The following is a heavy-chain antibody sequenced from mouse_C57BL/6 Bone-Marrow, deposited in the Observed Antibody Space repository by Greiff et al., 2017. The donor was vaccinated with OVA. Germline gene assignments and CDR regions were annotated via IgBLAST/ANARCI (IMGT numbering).Heavy chain of an antibody. D-gene: IGHD3-2*02. CDR1: GYTFTSYW. CDR2: INPSNGGT. V-gene: IGHV1-53*01. Sequence: QVQLKQPGTELVKPGASVKLSCKASGYTFTSYWMHWVKQRPGQGLEWIGNINPSNGGTNYNEKFKSKATLTVDKSSSTAYMQLSSLTSEDSAVYYCARGGQLRLRLDYWGQGTLVTVSA. J-gene: IGHJ3*01. CDR3: ARGGQLRLRLDY.